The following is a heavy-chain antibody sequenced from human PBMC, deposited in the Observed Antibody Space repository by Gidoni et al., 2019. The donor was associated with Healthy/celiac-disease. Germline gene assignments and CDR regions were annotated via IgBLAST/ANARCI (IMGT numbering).Heavy chain of an antibody. J-gene: IGHJ6*02. CDR2: MNPNSGNT. V-gene: IGHV1-8*01. Sequence: QVQLVQSGAEVKKPGASVKVSCKASGYPFTSYDINLVRQATGQGLEWMGWMNPNSGNTGYAQKFQGRVTMTRNTSISTAYMELSSLRSEDTAVYYCARALEDSSSWLLPSYYYYGMDVWGQGTTVTVSS. CDR3: ARALEDSSSWLLPSYYYYGMDV. D-gene: IGHD6-13*01. CDR1: GYPFTSYD.